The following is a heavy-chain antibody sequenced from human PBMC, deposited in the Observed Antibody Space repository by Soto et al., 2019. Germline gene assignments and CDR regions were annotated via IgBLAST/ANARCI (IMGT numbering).Heavy chain of an antibody. CDR3: ARDPGYCSGGSCYSGREFDY. D-gene: IGHD2-15*01. CDR1: GGSISSGGYY. V-gene: IGHV4-31*03. CDR2: IYYSGST. Sequence: PSETLSLTCTVSGGSISSGGYYWSWIRQHPGKGLEWIGYIYYSGSTYYNPSLKSRVTISVDTSKNQFSLKLSSVTAADAAVYYCARDPGYCSGGSCYSGREFDYWGQGTLVTVSS. J-gene: IGHJ4*02.